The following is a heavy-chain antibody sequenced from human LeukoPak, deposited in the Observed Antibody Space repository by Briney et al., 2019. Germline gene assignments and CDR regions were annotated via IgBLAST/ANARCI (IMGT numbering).Heavy chain of an antibody. CDR3: ARERIAAGMDV. Sequence: GGSLRLSCTASGFTFKYYYMSWIRQAPGKGPEGVAVISYDGSNKYYADSVKGRFNICRDNSKNTLYLQMNSLRAEHTAVYYCARERIAAGMDVWGKGTTVTVSS. CDR1: GFTFKYYY. D-gene: IGHD6-13*01. V-gene: IGHV3-30-3*01. J-gene: IGHJ6*03. CDR2: ISYDGSNK.